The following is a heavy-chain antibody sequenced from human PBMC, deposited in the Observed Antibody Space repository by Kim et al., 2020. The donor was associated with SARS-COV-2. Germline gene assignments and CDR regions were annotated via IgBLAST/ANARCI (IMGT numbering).Heavy chain of an antibody. D-gene: IGHD3-10*01. Sequence: GGSLRLSCAASGFTFSSYAMHWVRQAPGKGLEWVAVISYDGSNKYYADSVKGRFTISRDNSKNTLYLQMNSLRAEDTAVYYCASELTYYYGSGSYYNFERDRGTPTFDPWGQGTLVTVSS. CDR3: ASELTYYYGSGSYYNFERDRGTPTFDP. V-gene: IGHV3-30*04. CDR1: GFTFSSYA. J-gene: IGHJ5*02. CDR2: ISYDGSNK.